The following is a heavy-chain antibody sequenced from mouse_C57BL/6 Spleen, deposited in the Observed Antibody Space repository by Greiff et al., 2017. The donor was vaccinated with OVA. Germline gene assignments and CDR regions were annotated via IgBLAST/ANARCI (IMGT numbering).Heavy chain of an antibody. D-gene: IGHD2-5*01. CDR1: GYAFSSSW. J-gene: IGHJ2*01. V-gene: IGHV1-82*01. CDR2: IYHGDGDP. CDR3: ARRVYSNYDYFDY. Sequence: QVQLQQSGPELVKPGASVKISCKASGYAFSSSWMNWVKQRPGKGLEWIGRIYHGDGDPNYNGEFKGKATLTVDKSSSTSYRQLSSLTSEDSAVYFCARRVYSNYDYFDYWGQGTTLTVSS.